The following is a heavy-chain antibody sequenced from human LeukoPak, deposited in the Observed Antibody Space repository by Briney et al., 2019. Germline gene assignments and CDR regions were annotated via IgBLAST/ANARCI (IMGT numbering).Heavy chain of an antibody. J-gene: IGHJ4*02. V-gene: IGHV3-23*01. D-gene: IGHD1-1*01. CDR2: ISGSGGST. CDR3: ATTKQARRYFDY. Sequence: PGGSLRLSCVGAGFTFSNNPLSWVRQAAGKGLEWVAAISGSGGSTYYADSGRGRFTISRDNSKNTLFLQMNTLRADDTAVYYCATTKQARRYFDYWGQGTLVTVSS. CDR1: GFTFSNNP.